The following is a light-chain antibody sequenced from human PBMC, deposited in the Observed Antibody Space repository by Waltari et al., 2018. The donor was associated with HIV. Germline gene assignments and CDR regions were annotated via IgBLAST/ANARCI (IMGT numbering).Light chain of an antibody. CDR3: SSYISTTTL. CDR2: EVS. CDR1: SSDIGPYKY. Sequence: QSAPTQPASVSGSPGQSITISRTGTSSDIGPYKYVSWYQQSPGKPPKLIVYEVSHRPSGVSNRFSGSKSGNTASLSSSVLQAEDEADYYCSSYISTTTLFGTGTKVTVL. J-gene: IGLJ1*01. V-gene: IGLV2-14*01.